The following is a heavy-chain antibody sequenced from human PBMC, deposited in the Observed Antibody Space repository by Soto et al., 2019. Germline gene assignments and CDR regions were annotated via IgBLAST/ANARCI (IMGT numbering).Heavy chain of an antibody. CDR2: IKQDGSEK. CDR3: ATEADYGDYGRYYYYYMDV. D-gene: IGHD4-17*01. CDR1: GFTFSSYW. Sequence: GGSLRLSCAASGFTFSSYWMSWVRQAPGKGLEWVANIKQDGSEKYYVDSVKGRFTISRDNAKNSLYLQMNSLRAEDTAVYYCATEADYGDYGRYYYYYMDVWGKGTTVTVSS. V-gene: IGHV3-7*01. J-gene: IGHJ6*03.